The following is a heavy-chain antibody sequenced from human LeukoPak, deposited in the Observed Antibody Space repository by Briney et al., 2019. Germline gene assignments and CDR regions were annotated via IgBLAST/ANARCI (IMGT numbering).Heavy chain of an antibody. Sequence: SETLSLTCTVSGGSIFTSFYWDWIRPPPGKGLEWIGSIYYSGNTYYNPSVRSRVTISVDTSKNQFSLSLNSVSAADTGVYYCARGLNWFDPWGQGTLVTVSS. J-gene: IGHJ5*02. CDR3: ARGLNWFDP. CDR1: GGSIFTSFY. V-gene: IGHV4-39*01. CDR2: IYYSGNT.